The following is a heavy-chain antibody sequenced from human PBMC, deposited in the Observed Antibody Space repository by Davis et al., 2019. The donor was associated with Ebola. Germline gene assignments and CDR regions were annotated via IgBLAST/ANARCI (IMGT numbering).Heavy chain of an antibody. CDR3: ARGALHSGSWYGY. CDR2: INHSGST. V-gene: IGHV4-34*01. J-gene: IGHJ4*02. Sequence: MPSETLSLTCAVYGGSFSGYYWSWIRQLPGKGLEWFGEINHSGSTNYNPSLKSRVTISVDTSKNQFSLKLSSVTAADTAVYYCARGALHSGSWYGYWGQGTLVTVSS. D-gene: IGHD6-13*01. CDR1: GGSFSGYY.